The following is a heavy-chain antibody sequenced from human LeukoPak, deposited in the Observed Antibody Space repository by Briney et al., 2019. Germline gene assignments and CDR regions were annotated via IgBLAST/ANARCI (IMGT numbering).Heavy chain of an antibody. V-gene: IGHV1-69*13. CDR1: GGTFSSYA. CDR2: IIPIFGTA. D-gene: IGHD3-22*01. J-gene: IGHJ3*02. Sequence: PGASVKVSCKASGGTFSSYAISWVRQAPGQGLEWMGGIIPIFGTANYAQKFQGRVTITADESTSTAYMELSSLRSEDTAVYYCARSLYYYDSSGYYDAFDIWGQGTMVTVSS. CDR3: ARSLYYYDSSGYYDAFDI.